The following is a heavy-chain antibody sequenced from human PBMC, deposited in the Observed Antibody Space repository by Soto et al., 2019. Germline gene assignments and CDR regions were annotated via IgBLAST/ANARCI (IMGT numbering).Heavy chain of an antibody. CDR1: GGTFSSYA. CDR2: IIPIFGTA. D-gene: IGHD3-22*01. Sequence: GASVKVSCKASGGTFSSYAISWVRQAPGQGLEWMGGIIPIFGTANYAQKFQGRVTITADESTSTAYMELSSLRSEDTAVYYCARGRRSSGYWVGSYYYGMDVWGQGTTVTVSS. V-gene: IGHV1-69*13. CDR3: ARGRRSSGYWVGSYYYGMDV. J-gene: IGHJ6*02.